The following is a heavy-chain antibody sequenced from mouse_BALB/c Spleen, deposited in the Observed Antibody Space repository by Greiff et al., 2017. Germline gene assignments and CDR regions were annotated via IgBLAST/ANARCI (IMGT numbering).Heavy chain of an antibody. J-gene: IGHJ2*01. D-gene: IGHD1-1*01. V-gene: IGHV1-15*01. Sequence: QVQLQQSGAELVRPGASVTLSCKASGYTFTDYEMHWVKQTPVHGLEWIGAIDPETGGTAYNQKFKGKATLTADKSSSTAYMELRSLTSEDSAVYYCTRKGYYDSTHFDYWGQGTTLTVAS. CDR1: GYTFTDYE. CDR3: TRKGYYDSTHFDY. CDR2: IDPETGGT.